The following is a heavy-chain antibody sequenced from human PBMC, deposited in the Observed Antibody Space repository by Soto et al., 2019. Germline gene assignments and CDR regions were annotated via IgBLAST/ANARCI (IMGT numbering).Heavy chain of an antibody. D-gene: IGHD3-9*01. J-gene: IGHJ4*02. V-gene: IGHV3-23*01. Sequence: PGGSLRLSCAASGFTFSSYAMSWVRQAPGKGLEWVSAISGSGASTYYADSVKGRFTISRDNSKNMLYLQMNSLRAEDTAVYYCAHFDWFIDYWGQGTLVTVSS. CDR3: AHFDWFIDY. CDR1: GFTFSSYA. CDR2: ISGSGAST.